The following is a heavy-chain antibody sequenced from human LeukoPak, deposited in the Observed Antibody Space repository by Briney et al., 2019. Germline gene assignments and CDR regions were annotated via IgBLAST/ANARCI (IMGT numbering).Heavy chain of an antibody. V-gene: IGHV5-51*01. J-gene: IGHJ4*02. CDR1: GFSLTSYW. D-gene: IGHD6-13*01. CDR3: ARRGGIESAAGDY. Sequence: GESLKISCKSSGFSLTSYWIGLVRQMPGKGLEWMGIIYRGDSDTRYSPSLQGQVTISADKSISTAYLQWSSLKASDTAMYYCARRGGIESAAGDYWGQGTLVTVSS. CDR2: IYRGDSDT.